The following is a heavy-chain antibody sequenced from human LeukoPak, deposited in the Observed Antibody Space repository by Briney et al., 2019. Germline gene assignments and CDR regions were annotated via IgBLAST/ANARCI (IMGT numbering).Heavy chain of an antibody. V-gene: IGHV7-4-1*02. CDR1: GGTFSSYA. D-gene: IGHD6-13*01. CDR2: INTNTGNP. CDR3: ARESDIAAAVPFDP. Sequence: GASVKVSCKASGGTFSSYAMNWVRQAPGQGLEWMGWINTNTGNPTYAQGFTGRFVFSVDTSVSTAYLQISSLKAEDTAVYYCARESDIAAAVPFDPWGQGTLVTVSS. J-gene: IGHJ5*02.